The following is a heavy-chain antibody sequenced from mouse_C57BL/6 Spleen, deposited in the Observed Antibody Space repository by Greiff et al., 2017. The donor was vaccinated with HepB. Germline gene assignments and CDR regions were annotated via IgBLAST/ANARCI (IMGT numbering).Heavy chain of an antibody. Sequence: VQGVESGPELVKPGASVKISCKASGYAFSSSWMNWVKQRPGKGLEWIGRIYPGDGDTNYNGKFKGKATLTADKSSSTAYMQLSSLTSEDSAVYFCARSVTTVVGGAMDYWGQGTSVTVSS. CDR2: IYPGDGDT. CDR1: GYAFSSSW. CDR3: ARSVTTVVGGAMDY. J-gene: IGHJ4*01. V-gene: IGHV1-82*01. D-gene: IGHD1-1*01.